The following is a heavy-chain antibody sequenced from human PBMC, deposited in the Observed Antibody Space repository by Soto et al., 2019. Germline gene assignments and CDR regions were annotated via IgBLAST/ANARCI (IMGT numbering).Heavy chain of an antibody. V-gene: IGHV4-31*03. CDR3: ARDTVTHPDDYYYGMDV. Sequence: QVQLQESGPGLVKPSQTLSLTCTVSGGSISSGGYYWSWIRQHPGKGLEWIGYIYYSGSTYYNPSLKSRVTISVATSKNQFSLKLSSVTAADTAVYYWARDTVTHPDDYYYGMDVWGQGTTVTVSS. J-gene: IGHJ6*02. D-gene: IGHD4-17*01. CDR2: IYYSGST. CDR1: GGSISSGGYY.